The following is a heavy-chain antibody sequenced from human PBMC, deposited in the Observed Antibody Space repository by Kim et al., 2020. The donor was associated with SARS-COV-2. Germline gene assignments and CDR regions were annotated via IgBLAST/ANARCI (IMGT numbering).Heavy chain of an antibody. CDR1: GGSISSGGYY. J-gene: IGHJ3*02. Sequence: SETLSLTCTVSGGSISSGGYYWSWIRQHPGKGLEWIGYIYYSGSTYYNPSLKSRVTISVDTSKNQFSLKLSSVTAADTAVYYCARVRWFGESPAAFDIWGQGTMVTVSS. CDR2: IYYSGST. CDR3: ARVRWFGESPAAFDI. D-gene: IGHD3-10*01. V-gene: IGHV4-31*03.